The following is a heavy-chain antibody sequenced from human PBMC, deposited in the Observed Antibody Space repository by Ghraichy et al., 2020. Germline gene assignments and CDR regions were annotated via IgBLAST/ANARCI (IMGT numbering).Heavy chain of an antibody. D-gene: IGHD3-9*01. CDR3: ARGGPQGILTGYYINFYYYYGMDV. Sequence: ASVKVSCKASGYTFTSYGISWVRQAPGQGLEWMGWISAYNGNTNYAQKLQGRVTMTTDTSTSTAYMELRSLRSDDTAVYYCARGGPQGILTGYYINFYYYYGMDVWGQGTTVTVSS. CDR2: ISAYNGNT. CDR1: GYTFTSYG. V-gene: IGHV1-18*01. J-gene: IGHJ6*02.